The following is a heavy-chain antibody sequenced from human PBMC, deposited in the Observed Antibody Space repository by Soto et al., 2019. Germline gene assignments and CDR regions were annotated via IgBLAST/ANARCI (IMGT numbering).Heavy chain of an antibody. CDR2: INTDNGNT. Sequence: QVQLVQSGAEVKKPGASVKVSCKTSGYTFDTYAMHWVRQAPGQRLEWMGWINTDNGNTKYSQRFQGRVTITRDTSASTAYMDLSSLRSEDTAVYFCASDAGDYLLLLYWGQGSLVTVSS. CDR1: GYTFDTYA. CDR3: ASDAGDYLLLLY. D-gene: IGHD3-22*01. J-gene: IGHJ4*02. V-gene: IGHV1-3*04.